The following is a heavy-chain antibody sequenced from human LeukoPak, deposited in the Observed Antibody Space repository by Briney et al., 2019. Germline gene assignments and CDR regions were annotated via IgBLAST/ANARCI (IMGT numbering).Heavy chain of an antibody. CDR1: GYSFTSYW. Sequence: GESLKISCKGSGYSFTSYWIGWVRQMPGKGLEWMGIYSPSFQGQATISADKSISTAYLQWSSLKASDAAMYYCARQSAGGNSGGFDYWGQGTLVTVSS. CDR3: ARQSAGGNSGGFDY. V-gene: IGHV5-51*01. J-gene: IGHJ4*02. D-gene: IGHD4-23*01.